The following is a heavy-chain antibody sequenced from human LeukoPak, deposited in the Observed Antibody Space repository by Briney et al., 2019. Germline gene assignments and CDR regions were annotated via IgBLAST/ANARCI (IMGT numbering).Heavy chain of an antibody. V-gene: IGHV1-18*01. Sequence: ASVTVSCKASGGTFGSYAISWVRQAPGQGLEWMGWISAYNGNTNYAQKLQGRVTMTTDTSTSTAYMELRSLRSDDTAVYYCARDQWGSSGDAFDIWGQGTMVTVSS. J-gene: IGHJ3*02. CDR3: ARDQWGSSGDAFDI. CDR2: ISAYNGNT. CDR1: GGTFGSYA. D-gene: IGHD2-8*01.